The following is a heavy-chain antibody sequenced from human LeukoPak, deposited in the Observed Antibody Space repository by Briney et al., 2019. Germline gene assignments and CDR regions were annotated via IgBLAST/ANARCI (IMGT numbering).Heavy chain of an antibody. CDR3: ASSYCSGGSCYSGWFDP. CDR1: GGSISSYY. D-gene: IGHD2-15*01. J-gene: IGHJ5*02. Sequence: NPSETLSLTCTVSGGSISSYYWSWIRQPPGKGLEWIGYIYYSGSTNYNPSLKSRVTISVDTSENQFSLKLSSVTAADTAVYYCASSYCSGGSCYSGWFDPWGQGTLVTVSS. V-gene: IGHV4-59*08. CDR2: IYYSGST.